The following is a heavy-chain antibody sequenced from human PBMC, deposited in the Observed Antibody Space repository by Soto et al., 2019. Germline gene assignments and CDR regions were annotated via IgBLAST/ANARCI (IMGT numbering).Heavy chain of an antibody. D-gene: IGHD3-3*01. J-gene: IGHJ5*02. CDR1: GGTISGYY. Sequence: SETLSLTCTVTGGTISGYYWTWIRQPAGGGLEWIGRIYSSGSTNYNPSLKSRVTISLDTSMNHFSLRLSSVTAADTAVYYCARGQRFSDWFDPWGQGTLVTVSS. CDR3: ARGQRFSDWFDP. CDR2: IYSSGST. V-gene: IGHV4-4*07.